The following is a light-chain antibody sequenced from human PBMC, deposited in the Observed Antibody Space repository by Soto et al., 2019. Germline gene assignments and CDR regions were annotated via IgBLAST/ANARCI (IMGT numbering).Light chain of an antibody. Sequence: QAVVTQPASVSGSPGQSITISCTGTSSDVGGYNYVSWYQQHPGKAPKLMIYDVSNRPSGVSDRFSGSKSGNTASLTISGLQAEDEADYYCGSYASGSSEVFGTGTKVTVL. CDR3: GSYASGSSEV. CDR1: SSDVGGYNY. CDR2: DVS. V-gene: IGLV2-14*01. J-gene: IGLJ1*01.